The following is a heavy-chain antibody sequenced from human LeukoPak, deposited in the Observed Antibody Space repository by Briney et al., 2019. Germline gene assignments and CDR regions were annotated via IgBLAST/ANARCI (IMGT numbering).Heavy chain of an antibody. CDR1: GGSISSYY. Sequence: SETLSLTCTVSGGSISSYYWNWIRQPPGKGLEWIGYISYSGHTTYNPSLKSRVTISVDTSKNQFSLKLSSVTAADTAVYFCATYTIAAGGYYYYGMDVWGQGTTVTVSS. CDR3: ATYTIAAGGYYYYGMDV. D-gene: IGHD6-13*01. CDR2: ISYSGHT. V-gene: IGHV4-59*08. J-gene: IGHJ6*02.